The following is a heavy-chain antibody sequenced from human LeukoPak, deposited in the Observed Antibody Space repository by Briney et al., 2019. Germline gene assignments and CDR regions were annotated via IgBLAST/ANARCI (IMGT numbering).Heavy chain of an antibody. V-gene: IGHV3-30*18. CDR2: ISYDGSNK. D-gene: IGHD3-16*02. J-gene: IGHJ4*02. Sequence: GGSLRLSCAASGFTFSSYGMHWVRQAPGKGLEWVAVISYDGSNKYYADSVKGRFTVSRDNSKSTMYLQMNSLRAEDTAVYYCAKALLRLGELSSSLFDYWGQGTLVTVSS. CDR3: AKALLRLGELSSSLFDY. CDR1: GFTFSSYG.